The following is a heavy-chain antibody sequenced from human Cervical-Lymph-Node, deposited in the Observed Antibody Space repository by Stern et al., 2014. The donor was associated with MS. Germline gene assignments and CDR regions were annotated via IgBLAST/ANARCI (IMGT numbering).Heavy chain of an antibody. V-gene: IGHV1-46*01. D-gene: IGHD3-10*01. CDR1: GYTFTSYY. CDR3: ARDRKTRGVGYYFDY. Sequence: VHLVESGAEVKKPGASVKVSCKASGYTFTSYYMHWVRQAPGQGLEWMGIINPSGGSTSYAQKFQGRVTMTRDTSTSTVYMELSSLRSEDTAVYYCARDRKTRGVGYYFDYWGQGTLVTVSS. CDR2: INPSGGST. J-gene: IGHJ4*02.